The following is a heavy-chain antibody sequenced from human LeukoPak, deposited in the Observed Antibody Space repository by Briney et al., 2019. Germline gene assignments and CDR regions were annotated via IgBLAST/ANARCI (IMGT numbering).Heavy chain of an antibody. CDR2: IYYSGST. V-gene: IGHV4-39*07. CDR3: ARHSGIAVAGIGGYNWFDP. CDR1: GGSISSSSYY. J-gene: IGHJ5*02. D-gene: IGHD6-19*01. Sequence: PSETLSLTCTVSGGSISSSSYYWGWIRQPPGKGLEWIGSIYYSGSTYYNPSLKSRVTISVDTSKNQFSLKLSSVTAADTAVYYCARHSGIAVAGIGGYNWFDPWGQGTLVTVSS.